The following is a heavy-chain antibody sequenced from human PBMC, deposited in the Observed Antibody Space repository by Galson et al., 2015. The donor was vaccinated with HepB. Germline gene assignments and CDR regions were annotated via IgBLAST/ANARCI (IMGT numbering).Heavy chain of an antibody. Sequence: SLRLSCAGSGFTFGSSPMTWVRQAPGKGLEWVSAISGSGSSIYYAHSVRGRFTISRDNSKNTLYLQMNSLRADDTAVYYCTGAFRFLEWEYGMDVWGQGTTVTVSS. CDR3: TGAFRFLEWEYGMDV. CDR2: ISGSGSSI. J-gene: IGHJ6*02. V-gene: IGHV3-23*01. D-gene: IGHD3-3*01. CDR1: GFTFGSSP.